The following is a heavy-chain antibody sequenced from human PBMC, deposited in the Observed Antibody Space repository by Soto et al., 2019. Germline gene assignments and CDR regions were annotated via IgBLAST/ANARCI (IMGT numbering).Heavy chain of an antibody. J-gene: IGHJ4*02. CDR3: ARLEVRGAYHFDY. CDR2: TSTSSSTI. Sequence: GGSLRLSCAASGFTFSDYYMSWTRQAPGKGLEWVSCTSTSSSTIYYADSVKGRFTISRDNAKRSVYLQMNSLRAEDTAVYYCARLEVRGAYHFDYWGQVTLVTVSS. CDR1: GFTFSDYY. D-gene: IGHD3-10*01. V-gene: IGHV3-11*01.